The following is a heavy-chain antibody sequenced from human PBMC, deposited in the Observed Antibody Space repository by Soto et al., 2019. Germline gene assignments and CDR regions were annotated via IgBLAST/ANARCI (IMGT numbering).Heavy chain of an antibody. CDR3: ARDLYDYYGSGSYRSRTGLYYFDY. CDR2: INPSGGST. V-gene: IGHV1-46*01. J-gene: IGHJ4*02. D-gene: IGHD3-10*01. CDR1: GYTFTSYY. Sequence: GPSVKVSCKASGYTFTSYYMHWVRQAPGQGLEWMGIINPSGGSTSYAQKFQGRVTMTRDTSTSTVYMELSSLRSEDTAVYYCARDLYDYYGSGSYRSRTGLYYFDYWGQGTLVTVSS.